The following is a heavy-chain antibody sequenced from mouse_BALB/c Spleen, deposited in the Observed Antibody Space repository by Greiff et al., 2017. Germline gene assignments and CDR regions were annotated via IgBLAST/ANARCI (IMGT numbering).Heavy chain of an antibody. V-gene: IGHV14-3*02. CDR1: GFNIKDTY. D-gene: IGHD4-1*01. J-gene: IGHJ4*01. Sequence: VQLKESGAELVKPGASVKLSCTASGFNIKDTYMHWVKQRPEQGLEWIGRIDPANGNTKYDPKFQGKATITADTSSNTAYLQLSSLTSEDTAVYYCASWDYYAMDYWGQGTSVTVSS. CDR3: ASWDYYAMDY. CDR2: IDPANGNT.